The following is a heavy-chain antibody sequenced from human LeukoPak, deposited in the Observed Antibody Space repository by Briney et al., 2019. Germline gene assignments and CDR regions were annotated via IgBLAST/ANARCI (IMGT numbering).Heavy chain of an antibody. CDR2: IHHSKGT. J-gene: IGHJ4*02. V-gene: IGHV4-34*01. Sequence: SETLSLTCAVYGEAISDYYWTWIRQFPGKGLEGIGEIHHSKGTNYNPSLQRRLTMSVDRSKNQFSLKLSSVTAADTAIYYCVRATAAGSGRAFDYWAQGSLVPVSS. CDR1: GEAISDYY. D-gene: IGHD3-10*01. CDR3: VRATAAGSGRAFDY.